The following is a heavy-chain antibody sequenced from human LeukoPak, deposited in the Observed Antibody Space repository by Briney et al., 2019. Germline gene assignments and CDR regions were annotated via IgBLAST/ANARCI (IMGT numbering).Heavy chain of an antibody. J-gene: IGHJ4*02. CDR2: INPNSGGT. D-gene: IGHD5-18*01. CDR1: GYTFTGYY. Sequence: ASVKVSCKASGYTFTGYYMHWVRQAPGQGLEWMGWINPNSGGTNYAQKFQGRVTMTRDTSISTAYMELSRLRSDDTAVYYCARDKDSGGIQLWDPFDYWGQGTLVTVS. V-gene: IGHV1-2*02. CDR3: ARDKDSGGIQLWDPFDY.